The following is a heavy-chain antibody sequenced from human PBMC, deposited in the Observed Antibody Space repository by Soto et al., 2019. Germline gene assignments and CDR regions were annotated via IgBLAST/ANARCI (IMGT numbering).Heavy chain of an antibody. J-gene: IGHJ3*02. V-gene: IGHV4-31*03. CDR3: STYTVTTRWDFDI. CDR2: IYYSGTA. CDR1: GVSISSGAYY. D-gene: IGHD4-17*01. Sequence: QVQLQESGPGLVKPSQTLSLTCTVSGVSISSGAYYWSWIRQHPGKGLEWIGYIYYSGTAYYSPSLKSRVTISIDTSKTQFSLRLGSVTAADTAVYYCSTYTVTTRWDFDIWGQETMVTVSS.